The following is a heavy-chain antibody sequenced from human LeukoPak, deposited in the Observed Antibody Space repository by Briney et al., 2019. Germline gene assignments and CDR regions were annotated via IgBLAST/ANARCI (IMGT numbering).Heavy chain of an antibody. D-gene: IGHD5-18*01. Sequence: PGGSLRLSCAASGFTFNYAWMSWVRQAPGKGLEWVGRIKSKTDGETTDYAAPVKGRFTISRDASKNTLYLQMNSLKTEDTALYYCTTAPSGYAYMNGWHLDYWGQGALVTVSS. J-gene: IGHJ4*02. CDR2: IKSKTDGETT. CDR1: GFTFNYAW. V-gene: IGHV3-15*01. CDR3: TTAPSGYAYMNGWHLDY.